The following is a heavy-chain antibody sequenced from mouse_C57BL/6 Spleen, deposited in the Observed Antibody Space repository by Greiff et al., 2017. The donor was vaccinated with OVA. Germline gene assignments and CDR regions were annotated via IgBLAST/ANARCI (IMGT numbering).Heavy chain of an antibody. CDR2: IYPGSGNT. J-gene: IGHJ3*01. CDR3: ARSPGFAY. V-gene: IGHV1-76*01. CDR1: GYTFTDYY. Sequence: LVESGAELVRPGASVKLSCKASGYTFTDYYINWVKQRPGQGLEWIARIYPGSGNTYYNEKFKGKATLTAEKSSSTAYMQLSSLTSEDSAVYFCARSPGFAYWGQGTLVTVSA.